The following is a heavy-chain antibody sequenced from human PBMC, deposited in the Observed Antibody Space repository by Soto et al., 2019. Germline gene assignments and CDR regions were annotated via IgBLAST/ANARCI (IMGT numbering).Heavy chain of an antibody. CDR1: GYSFTTYY. CDR2: INPSGGST. Sequence: QVQLVQSGAEVKKPGASVKVSCKASGYSFTTYYMHWVRQAPGQGLGWMGMINPSGGSTSYAQKFQGRGTMNQDTSTSTGHKELSSLKSEDTGVYYCARNDKSGLDYWGQGTLVTVSS. J-gene: IGHJ4*02. V-gene: IGHV1-46*01. CDR3: ARNDKSGLDY. D-gene: IGHD1-1*01.